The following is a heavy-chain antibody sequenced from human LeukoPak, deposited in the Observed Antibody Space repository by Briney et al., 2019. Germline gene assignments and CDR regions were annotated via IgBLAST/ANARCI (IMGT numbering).Heavy chain of an antibody. CDR2: MSTSSSTT. J-gene: IGHJ6*02. Sequence: GGFMRLSCAASGFIFNSYSIDWVRHAPWKGREWVLCMSTSSSTTYYADSVKGRFTISRDNAKNSLYLQMNSLRAEDTAVYYCARDEYSSSYYYYYGMDVWGQGTTVTVSS. V-gene: IGHV3-48*01. D-gene: IGHD6-6*01. CDR3: ARDEYSSSYYYYYGMDV. CDR1: GFIFNSYS.